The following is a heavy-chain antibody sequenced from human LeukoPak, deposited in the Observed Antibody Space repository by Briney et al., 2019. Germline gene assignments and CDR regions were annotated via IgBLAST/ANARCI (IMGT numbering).Heavy chain of an antibody. CDR3: ARILGEADYGDYGVD. Sequence: ASVKVSCKASGCTFTCYYMHWVRQAPGQGLEWMGWINPNSGGTNYAQKFQGRVTMTRDTSISTAYMELSWLRSDDTAVYYCARILGEADYGDYGVDWGQGTLVTVSS. J-gene: IGHJ4*02. CDR2: INPNSGGT. V-gene: IGHV1-2*02. D-gene: IGHD4-17*01. CDR1: GCTFTCYY.